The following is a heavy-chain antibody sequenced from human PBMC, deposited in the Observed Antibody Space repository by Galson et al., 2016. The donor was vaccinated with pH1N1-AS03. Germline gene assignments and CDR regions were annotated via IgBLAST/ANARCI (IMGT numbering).Heavy chain of an antibody. CDR1: GYAFTSYY. Sequence: SVKVSCKASGYAFTSYYIHWVRQAPGQGREWMGIINPSDGNTNYAQRFQGRVTMTRDTSTSTVYMELSSRRSDDTAVYYCARVSAGLTGYYYAMDVWGQGTTVTVSS. J-gene: IGHJ6*02. D-gene: IGHD4/OR15-4a*01. CDR2: INPSDGNT. CDR3: ARVSAGLTGYYYAMDV. V-gene: IGHV1-46*01.